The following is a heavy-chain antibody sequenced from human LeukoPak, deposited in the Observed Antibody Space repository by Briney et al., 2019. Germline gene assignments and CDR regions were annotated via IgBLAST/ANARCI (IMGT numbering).Heavy chain of an antibody. CDR3: ASSNSTSWPYYFDY. D-gene: IGHD6-13*01. Sequence: LETLSLTCSVSGGSIRSYYWTWIRQSPGKGLEWIGYIHYTGDTYHSPSLKSRVTISVDMSKNQVSLRLNSVTPADAAIYYCASSNSTSWPYYFDYWGQGTLVTVSS. V-gene: IGHV4-59*01. J-gene: IGHJ4*02. CDR1: GGSIRSYY. CDR2: IHYTGDT.